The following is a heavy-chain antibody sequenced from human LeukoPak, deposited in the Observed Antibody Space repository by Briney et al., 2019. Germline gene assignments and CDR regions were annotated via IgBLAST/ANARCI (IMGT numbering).Heavy chain of an antibody. CDR3: AAWKGCSNGWYGPYDY. D-gene: IGHD6-19*01. CDR1: GYTLTTYC. V-gene: IGHV1-46*01. CDR2: FDPSGSGT. Sequence: ASVKVSCKASGYTLTTYCLHWVRQAPGQGLEWMGVFDPSGSGTRYVQKFRGRVSMTRDASTSTVYMELSSLRSEDTAVYYCAAWKGCSNGWYGPYDYWGQGTLVTVS. J-gene: IGHJ4*02.